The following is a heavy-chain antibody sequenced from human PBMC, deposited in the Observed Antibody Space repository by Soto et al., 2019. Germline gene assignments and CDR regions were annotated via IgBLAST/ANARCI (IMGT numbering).Heavy chain of an antibody. J-gene: IGHJ6*03. CDR3: ARDGEVANGLFYMDV. CDR1: GHTFTSYG. Sequence: ASVKVSCKASGHTFTSYGISWVRQAPGQGLEWMGWISAYNGNTNYAQKLQGRVTMTTDTSTSTAYMELRSLRSDDTAVYYCARDGEVANGLFYMDVWGKGTTVTVSS. D-gene: IGHD2-8*01. V-gene: IGHV1-18*01. CDR2: ISAYNGNT.